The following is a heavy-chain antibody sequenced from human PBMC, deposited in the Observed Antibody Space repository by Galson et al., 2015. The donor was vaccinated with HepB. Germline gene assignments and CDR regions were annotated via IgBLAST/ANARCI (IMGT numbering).Heavy chain of an antibody. V-gene: IGHV3-21*01. J-gene: IGHJ6*02. D-gene: IGHD5-24*01. CDR1: GFTFNKYT. CDR2: ISSSSSYI. Sequence: SLRLSCAASGFTFNKYTMNWVRQAPGKGLEWVSSISSSSSYIYYADSVKGRFTISRDNAKNSLYLQMNSLRAEGTAVYYCARDPDRDGYNWGYYYYYGMDVWGQGTTVTVSS. CDR3: ARDPDRDGYNWGYYYYYGMDV.